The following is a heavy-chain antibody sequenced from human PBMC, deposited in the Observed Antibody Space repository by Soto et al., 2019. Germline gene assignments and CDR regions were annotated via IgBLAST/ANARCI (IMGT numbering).Heavy chain of an antibody. Sequence: QVQLVQSGAEVKKPGSSVKVSCKASGGTFSSYAISWVRQAPGQGLEWMGGIIPIFGTANYAQKFQGRVTIAEDESTSTADMDLSSLRSEDTAVSYCARDWAEYSSFANWFYPWGHGTLVTVAS. CDR2: IIPIFGTA. V-gene: IGHV1-69*01. J-gene: IGHJ5*02. CDR3: ARDWAEYSSFANWFYP. CDR1: GGTFSSYA. D-gene: IGHD6-6*01.